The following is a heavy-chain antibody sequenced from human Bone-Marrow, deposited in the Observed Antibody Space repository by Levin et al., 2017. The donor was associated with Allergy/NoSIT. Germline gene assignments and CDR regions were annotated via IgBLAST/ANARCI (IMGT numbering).Heavy chain of an antibody. CDR3: ARVRVGSVSSGNFFYYFDY. CDR1: GFNFNNYA. D-gene: IGHD3-10*01. V-gene: IGHV3-21*06. Sequence: KTGGSLRLSCAASGFNFNNYAMNWFRQAPGQGLEWVSSISSTSDYIRYADSMRGRFTISRDNTKSFVYLQMNTLRAGDTAVYYCARVRVGSVSSGNFFYYFDYWGRGTPVIVSS. J-gene: IGHJ4*02. CDR2: ISSTSDYI.